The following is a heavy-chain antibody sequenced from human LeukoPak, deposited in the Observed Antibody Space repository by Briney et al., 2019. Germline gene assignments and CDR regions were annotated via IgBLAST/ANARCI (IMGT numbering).Heavy chain of an antibody. D-gene: IGHD3-22*01. CDR3: ARDPRPYYYDSSGYYPYYFDY. CDR2: ISAYNGNT. CDR1: GYTFTSYG. V-gene: IGHV1-18*01. J-gene: IGHJ4*02. Sequence: ASVKVSCKASGYTFTSYGISWVRQAPGQGLEWMGWISAYNGNTSYAQKLQGRVTMTTDTSTSTAYMELRSLRSDDTAVYYCARDPRPYYYDSSGYYPYYFDYWGQGTLVTVSS.